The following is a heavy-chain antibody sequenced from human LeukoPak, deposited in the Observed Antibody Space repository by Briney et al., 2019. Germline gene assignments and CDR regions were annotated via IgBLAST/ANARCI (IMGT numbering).Heavy chain of an antibody. CDR2: INHSGST. CDR3: ARGPLAVAEGNWFDP. CDR1: GGSFSGYY. Sequence: SETLSLTCAVYGGSFSGYYWSWIRQPPGKGLEWIGEINHSGSTNYNPSLKSRVTISVDTSKNQFSLKLSSVTAADTAVYYCARGPLAVAEGNWFDPWGQGTLVTVSS. D-gene: IGHD6-19*01. V-gene: IGHV4-34*01. J-gene: IGHJ5*02.